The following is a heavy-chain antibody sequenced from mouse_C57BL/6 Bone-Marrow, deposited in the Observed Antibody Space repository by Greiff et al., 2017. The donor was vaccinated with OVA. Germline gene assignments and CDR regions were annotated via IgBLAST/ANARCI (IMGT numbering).Heavy chain of an antibody. CDR3: AMGSGDD. CDR2: IHPPDSDT. CDR1: GYTFTSYW. Sequence: QVQLQQPGADLANPGASVKVSCKASGYTFTSYWMHWVKRRHGQGLEWFGRIHPPDSDTNSNEKFMGKATMTVDKSSSTAYMQLRSLTSEDTAVYYCAMGSGDDWGQGATVTVSS. V-gene: IGHV1-74*01. J-gene: IGHJ4*01. D-gene: IGHD1-3*01.